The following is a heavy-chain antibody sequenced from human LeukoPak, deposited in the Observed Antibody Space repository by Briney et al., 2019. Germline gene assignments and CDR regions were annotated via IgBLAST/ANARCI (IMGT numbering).Heavy chain of an antibody. Sequence: ASVKVSCKASGYTFTGYYIHWVRQAPGQGLEWMGWINPNSGGTNYAQKFQGRVTMTRDTSISTAYMELSRLRSDDTAVYYCARALGSGWYLYFDYWGQGTLVTVSS. J-gene: IGHJ4*02. CDR2: INPNSGGT. CDR3: ARALGSGWYLYFDY. CDR1: GYTFTGYY. D-gene: IGHD6-19*01. V-gene: IGHV1-2*02.